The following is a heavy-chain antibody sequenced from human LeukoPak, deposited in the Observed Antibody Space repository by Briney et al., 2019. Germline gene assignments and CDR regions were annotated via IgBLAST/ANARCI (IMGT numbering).Heavy chain of an antibody. J-gene: IGHJ4*02. CDR3: ARQAGDSSGYYYDY. CDR1: GGSTSSYY. CDR2: IYYSGST. D-gene: IGHD3-22*01. Sequence: SETLSLTCTVSGGSTSSYYWSWIRQPPGKGLEWIGYIYYSGSTNYNPSLKSRVTISVDTSKNQFSLKLSSVTAADTAVYYCARQAGDSSGYYYDYWGQGTLVTVSS. V-gene: IGHV4-59*01.